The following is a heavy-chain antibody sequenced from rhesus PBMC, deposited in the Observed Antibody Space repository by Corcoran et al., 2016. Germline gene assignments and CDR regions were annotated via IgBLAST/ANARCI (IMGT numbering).Heavy chain of an antibody. CDR2: IYWEDDK. Sequence: QVTLKESGPALVKPTQTLTLTCTFSGFSLSTSGMGVGWIRQPSRTTLEWLAHIYWEDDKRYNTSLKSRLTISQDTSKNQVVLAMTNMDPVDTATYYCARRYSSGWSRYFDYWGQGVLVTVSS. CDR3: ARRYSSGWSRYFDY. V-gene: IGHV2-1*01. J-gene: IGHJ4*01. CDR1: GFSLSTSGMG. D-gene: IGHD6S26*01.